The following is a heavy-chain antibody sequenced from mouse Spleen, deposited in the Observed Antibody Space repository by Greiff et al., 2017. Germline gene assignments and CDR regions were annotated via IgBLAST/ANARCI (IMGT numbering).Heavy chain of an antibody. CDR3: ARGGFAY. Sequence: VQLQESGPELVKPGASVKLSCKASGYTFTSYDINWVKQRPGQGLEWIGWIYPRAGSTKYNEKFKGKATLTVDTSSSTAYMELHSLTSEDSAVYFCARGGFAYWGQGTLVTVSA. V-gene: IGHV1-85*01. J-gene: IGHJ3*01. CDR2: IYPRAGST. CDR1: GYTFTSYD.